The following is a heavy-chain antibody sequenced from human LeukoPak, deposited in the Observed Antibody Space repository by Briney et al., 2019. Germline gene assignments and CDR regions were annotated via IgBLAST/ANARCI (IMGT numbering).Heavy chain of an antibody. CDR1: GVSFSGYS. CDR3: ARTRLLYGSGPTLV. Sequence: SETLSLTCAIYGVSFSGYSWTWVRQPPGKGLEWIGEFSHSGFPVYTPSLGGRVTISIAASKNQFSLKLNSVTAADTAVSYCARTRLLYGSGPTLVWGPGTLVTVSS. D-gene: IGHD3-10*01. CDR2: FSHSGFP. V-gene: IGHV4-34*01. J-gene: IGHJ4*02.